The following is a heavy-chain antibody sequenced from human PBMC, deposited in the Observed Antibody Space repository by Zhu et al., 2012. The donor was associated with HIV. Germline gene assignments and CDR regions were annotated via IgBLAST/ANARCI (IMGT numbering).Heavy chain of an antibody. D-gene: IGHD6-13*01. CDR1: GGSISSSSYY. Sequence: QVQLQESGPGLVKPSETLSLTCTVSGGSISSSSYYWGWIRQPPGKGLEWIGSIYYSGSTYYNPSLKSRVTISVDTSKNQFSLKLSSVTAADTAVYYCARCGPRYSSSWYGGTTWFDPWGQGTLV. CDR3: ARCGPRYSSSWYGGTTWFDP. J-gene: IGHJ5*02. V-gene: IGHV4-39*01. CDR2: IYYSGST.